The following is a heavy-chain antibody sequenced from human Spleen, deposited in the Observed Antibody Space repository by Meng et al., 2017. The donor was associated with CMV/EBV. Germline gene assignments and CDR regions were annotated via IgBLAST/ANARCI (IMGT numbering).Heavy chain of an antibody. Sequence: SGVGVGWFRQSPGKALEWLALIYWNDDKRYSPSLKSRLTITKDTSKNQVVLTMTNMDPVDTATYYCAHSRTYCSSTSCLGRYNWFDPWGQGTLVTVSS. V-gene: IGHV2-5*01. CDR1: SGVG. J-gene: IGHJ5*02. CDR2: IYWNDDK. D-gene: IGHD2-2*01. CDR3: AHSRTYCSSTSCLGRYNWFDP.